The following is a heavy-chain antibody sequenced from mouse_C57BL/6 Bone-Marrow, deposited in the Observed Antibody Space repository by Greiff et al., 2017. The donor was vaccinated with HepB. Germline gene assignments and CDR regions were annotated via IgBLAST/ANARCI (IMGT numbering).Heavy chain of an antibody. V-gene: IGHV10-3*01. CDR3: VREDYYGSTYDYFDY. CDR1: GFTFNTYA. CDR2: IRSKSSNYAT. J-gene: IGHJ2*01. D-gene: IGHD1-1*01. Sequence: EVMLVESGGGLVQPKGSLKLSCAASGFTFNTYAMHWVRQAPGKGLEWVARIRSKSSNYATYYADSVKDRFTISRDDSQSMLYLQMNNLKTEDTAMYYCVREDYYGSTYDYFDYWGQGTTLTVSS.